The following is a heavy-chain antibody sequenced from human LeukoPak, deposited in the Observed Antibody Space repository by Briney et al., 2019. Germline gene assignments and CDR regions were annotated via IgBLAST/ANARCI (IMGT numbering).Heavy chain of an antibody. CDR2: ISGSSGST. CDR3: AKVSVYYMDV. Sequence: GGSLRLSCAASGFTFSSYAMSWVRQAPGKGLEWVSAISGSSGSTYYADSVKGRFTISRDNSKNSLYLQMNSLRVEDTAVYYCAKVSVYYMDVWGKGTTVTVSS. V-gene: IGHV3-23*01. J-gene: IGHJ6*03. CDR1: GFTFSSYA.